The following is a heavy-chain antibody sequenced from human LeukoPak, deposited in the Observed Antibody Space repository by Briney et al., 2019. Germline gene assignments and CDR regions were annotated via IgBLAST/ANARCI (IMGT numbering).Heavy chain of an antibody. CDR3: GRGGRYSDY. Sequence: GGSLRLSCAATGFTFSSYWMHWVRHAPGKGLVWVSRINSDGSSTSYADSVKGRFTISRDNAKNTLYLQMNSLRAEDTAVYYCGRGGRYSDYWGQGTLVTVSS. CDR2: INSDGSST. D-gene: IGHD3-16*01. CDR1: GFTFSSYW. V-gene: IGHV3-74*01. J-gene: IGHJ4*02.